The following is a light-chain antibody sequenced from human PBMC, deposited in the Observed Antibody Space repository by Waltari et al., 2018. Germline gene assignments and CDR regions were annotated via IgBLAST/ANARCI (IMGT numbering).Light chain of an antibody. V-gene: IGLV3-19*01. CDR3: NSRDRSGDVV. CDR1: RLRDYY. CDR2: GEN. Sequence: SSELTQDPAVSVALGQTVRITCQGDRLRDYYASWYQQKAGQAPVLVIHGENKRPSGIPDRFSCSSSGNTASLTITGAQAGDEADYYCNSRDRSGDVVFGAGTKLTV. J-gene: IGLJ2*01.